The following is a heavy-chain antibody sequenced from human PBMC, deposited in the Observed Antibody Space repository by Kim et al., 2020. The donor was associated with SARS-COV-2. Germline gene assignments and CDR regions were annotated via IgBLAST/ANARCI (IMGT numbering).Heavy chain of an antibody. CDR3: AKVGDYDSSGFYAFFRS. J-gene: IGHJ5*02. D-gene: IGHD3-22*01. CDR1: GFTYSNNV. Sequence: GGSLRLSCAASGFTYSNNVMSWVRQAPGKGLEWVSAISGSGGTTYYADAVKGRFTISRDNAKNTLYLQMNGLRTEDTAVYYCAKVGDYDSSGFYAFFRSWGQGTRVTVSS. CDR2: ISGSGGTT. V-gene: IGHV3-23*01.